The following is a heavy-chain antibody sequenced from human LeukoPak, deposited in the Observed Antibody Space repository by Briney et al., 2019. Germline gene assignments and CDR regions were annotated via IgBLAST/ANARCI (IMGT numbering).Heavy chain of an antibody. CDR3: AKEQQIPNWFDP. J-gene: IGHJ5*02. CDR2: ISGSVGST. Sequence: GSLRLSCAASGFTFSSYAMSWVRQAPGKGLEWVSAISGSVGSTYYADSVKGRFTISRDNSKNTLYLQMNSLRAEDTAVYYCAKEQQIPNWFDPWGQGTLVTVSS. CDR1: GFTFSSYA. D-gene: IGHD6-13*01. V-gene: IGHV3-23*01.